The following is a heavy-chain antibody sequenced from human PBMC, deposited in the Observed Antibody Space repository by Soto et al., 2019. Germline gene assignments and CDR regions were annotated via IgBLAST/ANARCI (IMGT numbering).Heavy chain of an antibody. CDR2: IYYSGST. Sequence: SETLSLTCTVSGGSISSYYWSWIRQPPGKGLEWIGYIYYSGSTNYNPSLKSRVTISVDTSKNQFSLKLSSVTAADTAVYYCARGLGYCSSTSCYTFDYWGQGTLVTVSS. D-gene: IGHD2-2*02. V-gene: IGHV4-59*01. J-gene: IGHJ4*02. CDR1: GGSISSYY. CDR3: ARGLGYCSSTSCYTFDY.